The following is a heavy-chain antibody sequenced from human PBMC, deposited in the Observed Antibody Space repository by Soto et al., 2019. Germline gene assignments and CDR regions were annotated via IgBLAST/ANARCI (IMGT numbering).Heavy chain of an antibody. CDR2: IYYSGST. Sequence: SETLSLTCTVSGGSVSSGSYYWSWIRQPPGKGLEWIGYIYYSGSTNYNPSLKSRVTISVDTSKNRFSLKLSSVTAADTAVYYCARGESSGWYNAFDIWGQGTMVTVSS. D-gene: IGHD6-19*01. CDR3: ARGESSGWYNAFDI. J-gene: IGHJ3*02. CDR1: GGSVSSGSYY. V-gene: IGHV4-61*01.